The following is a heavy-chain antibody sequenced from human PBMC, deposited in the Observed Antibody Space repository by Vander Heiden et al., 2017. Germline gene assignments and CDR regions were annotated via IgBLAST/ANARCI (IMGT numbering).Heavy chain of an antibody. CDR1: GGTFSSYA. CDR2: IIPIFGTA. CDR3: ARTPRRYYGSGSYYGNWFDP. V-gene: IGHV1-69*06. D-gene: IGHD3-10*01. Sequence: QVQLVQSGAEVKKPGSSVKVSCKASGGTFSSYAISWVRQAPGHGLEWMGGIIPIFGTANYAQKFQGRVTITADKSTSTAYMELSSLRSEDTAVYYCARTPRRYYGSGSYYGNWFDPWGQGTLVTVSS. J-gene: IGHJ5*02.